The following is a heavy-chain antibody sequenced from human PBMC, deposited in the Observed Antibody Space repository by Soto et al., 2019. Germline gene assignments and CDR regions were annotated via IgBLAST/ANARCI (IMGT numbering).Heavy chain of an antibody. V-gene: IGHV1-8*01. D-gene: IGHD3-3*01. CDR2: MNPNSGNT. Sequence: GASVKVSCKASGYTFASYDINWVRQATGQGLEWMGWMNPNSGNTGYAQKFQGRVTMTRNTSISTAYMELSSLRSEDTAVYYCVRLRFSEWLSLAYMDVWGKGTTVTVSS. CDR1: GYTFASYD. J-gene: IGHJ6*03. CDR3: VRLRFSEWLSLAYMDV.